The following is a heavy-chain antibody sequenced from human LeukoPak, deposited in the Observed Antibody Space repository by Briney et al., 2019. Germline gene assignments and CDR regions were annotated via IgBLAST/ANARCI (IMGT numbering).Heavy chain of an antibody. Sequence: GGSLRLSCEASRFTFSSYPMHWVRQGPGKGLEWVAVISYDGSKKYYADSVKGRFTISRDNSKNTLYLQMNSLRAEDTAVYYCAKRDYWGQGTLVSVSS. V-gene: IGHV3-30*04. CDR2: ISYDGSKK. CDR3: AKRDY. J-gene: IGHJ4*02. CDR1: RFTFSSYP.